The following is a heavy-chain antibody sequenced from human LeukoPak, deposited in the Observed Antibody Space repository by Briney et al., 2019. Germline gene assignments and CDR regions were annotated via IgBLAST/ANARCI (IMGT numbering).Heavy chain of an antibody. D-gene: IGHD3-9*01. CDR2: INGSGGST. CDR3: AKDQGRDILTGYSGY. Sequence: GGSLRLSCAASGFTFSSYAMSWVRQAPGKGLEWVSAINGSGGSTYYADSVKGRFTISRDNSKNTLYLQMNSLRAEDTAVYYCAKDQGRDILTGYSGYWGQGTLVTVSS. CDR1: GFTFSSYA. V-gene: IGHV3-23*01. J-gene: IGHJ4*02.